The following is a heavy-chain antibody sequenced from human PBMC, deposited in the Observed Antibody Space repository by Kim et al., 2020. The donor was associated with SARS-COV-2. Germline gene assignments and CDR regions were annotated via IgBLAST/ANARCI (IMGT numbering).Heavy chain of an antibody. CDR2: INHSGST. Sequence: SETLSLTCAVYGGSFSGYYWSWIRQPPGKGLEWIGEINHSGSTNYNPSLKSRVTISVDTSKNQFSLKLSSVTAADTAVYYCASLLGSWLEDAFDIWGQGTMVTVSS. D-gene: IGHD6-13*01. J-gene: IGHJ3*02. V-gene: IGHV4-34*01. CDR1: GGSFSGYY. CDR3: ASLLGSWLEDAFDI.